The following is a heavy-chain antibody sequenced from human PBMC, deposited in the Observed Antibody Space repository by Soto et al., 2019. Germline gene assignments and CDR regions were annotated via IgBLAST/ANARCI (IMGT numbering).Heavy chain of an antibody. CDR3: ARGDSTDCSNGVCSFFYNHDMDV. D-gene: IGHD2-8*01. CDR2: INPKSGGT. V-gene: IGHV1-2*04. J-gene: IGHJ6*02. CDR1: GYSFTDYH. Sequence: ASVKVSFKASGYSFTDYHIHWVRQAPGQGLEWLGRINPKSGGTSTAQKFQGWVTMTTDTSISTASMELTRLTSDDTAIYYCARGDSTDCSNGVCSFFYNHDMDVWGQGTTVTVSS.